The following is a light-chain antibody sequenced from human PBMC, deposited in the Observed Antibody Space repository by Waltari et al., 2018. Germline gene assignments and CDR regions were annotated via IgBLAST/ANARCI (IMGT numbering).Light chain of an antibody. CDR3: QQSYSTPT. V-gene: IGKV4-1*01. CDR1: QSILYSADNGNY. J-gene: IGKJ4*01. Sequence: DIVMTQSPDSLAVSLGERATINCKSSQSILYSADNGNYLAWYQKKPGQPPRLLIYWESTRASGVPDRFSGAGSGTDFTLTISSLQPEDFATYYCQQSYSTPTFGGGTKVEI. CDR2: WES.